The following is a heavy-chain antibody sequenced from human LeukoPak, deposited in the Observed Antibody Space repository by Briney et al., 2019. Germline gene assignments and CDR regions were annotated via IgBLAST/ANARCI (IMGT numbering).Heavy chain of an antibody. Sequence: SETLSLTCTVSGGSISSFYWSWVRQPPGKGLEWIGYIYYSGSTNYNPSPKSRVTISVDTSKNQFSLKLSSVTAADTAVYYCARGGYYDKEAFDIWGQGTMVTVSS. J-gene: IGHJ3*02. CDR1: GGSISSFY. CDR2: IYYSGST. D-gene: IGHD3-22*01. CDR3: ARGGYYDKEAFDI. V-gene: IGHV4-59*01.